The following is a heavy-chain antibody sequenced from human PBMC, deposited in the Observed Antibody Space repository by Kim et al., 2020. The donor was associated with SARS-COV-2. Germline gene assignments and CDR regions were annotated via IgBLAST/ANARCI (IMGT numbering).Heavy chain of an antibody. CDR2: IKSKTDGGTT. D-gene: IGHD5-18*01. CDR3: TTDRIQLWLRWYFDL. V-gene: IGHV3-15*01. Sequence: GGSLRLSCAASGFTFSNAWMSWVRQAPGKGLEWVGRIKSKTDGGTTDYAAPVKGRFTISRDDSKNTLYLQMNSLKTEDTAVYYCTTDRIQLWLRWYFDLWGRGTLVTVSS. J-gene: IGHJ2*01. CDR1: GFTFSNAW.